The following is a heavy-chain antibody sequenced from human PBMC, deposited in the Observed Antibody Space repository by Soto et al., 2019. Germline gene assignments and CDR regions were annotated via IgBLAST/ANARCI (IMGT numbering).Heavy chain of an antibody. CDR1: GGTFSSYA. CDR3: ARRTFTMIVVGDQGNAFDI. J-gene: IGHJ3*02. Sequence: QVQLVQSGAEVKKPGSSVKVSCKASGGTFSSYAISWVRQAPGQGLEWMGGIIPIFGTANYAQKFQGRVTITADESTSTAYMELSSLRSEETAVYYCARRTFTMIVVGDQGNAFDIWGQGTMVTVSS. CDR2: IIPIFGTA. V-gene: IGHV1-69*01. D-gene: IGHD3-22*01.